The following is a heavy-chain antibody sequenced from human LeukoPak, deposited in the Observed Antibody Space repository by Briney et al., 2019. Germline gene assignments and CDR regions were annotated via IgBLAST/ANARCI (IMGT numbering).Heavy chain of an antibody. V-gene: IGHV3-23*01. CDR3: AKGGIYYYDISGYFFDY. CDR2: ISGSSGST. CDR1: GFTLSSYA. Sequence: GGSLRLSCGASGFTLSSYAMSWVRQAPGKGLEWVSGISGSSGSTYYRESVKGRFTISRDISNNTLYLQMNSLRAEDTAVYYCAKGGIYYYDISGYFFDYWGQGTLVTVSS. D-gene: IGHD3-22*01. J-gene: IGHJ4*02.